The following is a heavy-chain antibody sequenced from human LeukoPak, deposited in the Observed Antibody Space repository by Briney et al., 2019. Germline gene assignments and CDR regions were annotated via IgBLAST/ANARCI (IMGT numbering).Heavy chain of an antibody. D-gene: IGHD6-19*01. Sequence: GGSLRLSCAASGFTFSSYGMHWVRQAPGKGLEWVAVISYDGRNKYYADSVKGRFTISRDNSKNTLYLQMNSLRVEDTAVHYCAKDKEQWLAREYYFDYWGQGTLVTVSS. CDR3: AKDKEQWLAREYYFDY. CDR2: ISYDGRNK. V-gene: IGHV3-30*18. CDR1: GFTFSSYG. J-gene: IGHJ4*02.